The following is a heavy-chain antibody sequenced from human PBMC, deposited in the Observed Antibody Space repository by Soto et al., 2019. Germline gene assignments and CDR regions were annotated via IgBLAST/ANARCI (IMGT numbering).Heavy chain of an antibody. CDR2: IYWDDDK. Sequence: QITLKESGPTLVKPTQTLTLTCTFSGFSLSTRGLGVGWIRQAPGKALEWLALIYWDDDKRYTPSLRYRLTITKDTPKNQLVLTVTNMEPVDAATYYCGPWGSRSFDLWGQGTLVTVSS. J-gene: IGHJ5*02. CDR1: GFSLSTRGLG. V-gene: IGHV2-5*02. CDR3: GPWGSRSFDL. D-gene: IGHD7-27*01.